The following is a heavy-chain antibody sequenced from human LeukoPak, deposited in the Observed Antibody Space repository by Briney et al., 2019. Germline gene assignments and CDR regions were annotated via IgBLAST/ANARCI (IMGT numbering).Heavy chain of an antibody. CDR2: INHSGST. CDR3: ARIQTGTTYYYFDY. V-gene: IGHV4-34*01. Sequence: SETLSLTCAVYGGSFSGYYWSWIRQPPGKGLELIGEINHSGSTNYNPSLKSRVTISVDTSKNQFSLKLSSVTAADTAVYYCARIQTGTTYYYFDYWGQGTLVTVSS. J-gene: IGHJ4*02. D-gene: IGHD1-1*01. CDR1: GGSFSGYY.